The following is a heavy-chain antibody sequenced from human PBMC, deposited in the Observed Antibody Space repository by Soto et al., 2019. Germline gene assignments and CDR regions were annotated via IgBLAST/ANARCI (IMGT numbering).Heavy chain of an antibody. CDR3: ARDRGPSSGYYPYWFDP. V-gene: IGHV1-69*13. CDR1: GGTFSSYA. J-gene: IGHJ5*02. D-gene: IGHD3-22*01. Sequence: SVKVSCKASGGTFSSYAISWVRQAPGQGLEWMGEIIPIFGTANYAQKFQGRVTITADESTSTAYTELSSLRSEDTAVYYCARDRGPSSGYYPYWFDPWGQGTLVTVSS. CDR2: IIPIFGTA.